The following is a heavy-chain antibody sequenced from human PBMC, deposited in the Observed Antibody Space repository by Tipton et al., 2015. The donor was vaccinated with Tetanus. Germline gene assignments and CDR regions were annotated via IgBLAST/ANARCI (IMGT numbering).Heavy chain of an antibody. CDR3: ARGQKSATLSRFFFGWAV. CDR2: IFYSGNT. J-gene: IGHJ6*02. CDR1: GDPMNDFY. Sequence: LRLSCTVSGDPMNDFYWSWIRQPPGKGLEWIGHIFYSGNTDYNPSLKSRVTISVDTSRKQFSLRRSSVTAADTAVYYCARGQKSATLSRFFFGWAVWGQGPTVTVSS. D-gene: IGHD2-15*01. V-gene: IGHV4-59*01.